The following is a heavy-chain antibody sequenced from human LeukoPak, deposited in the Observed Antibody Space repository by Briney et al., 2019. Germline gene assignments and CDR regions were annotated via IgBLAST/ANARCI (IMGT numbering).Heavy chain of an antibody. CDR1: GYTFSNFG. V-gene: IGHV1-18*01. D-gene: IGHD2-2*01. CDR2: ISGNNDNP. CDR3: ARDGTSTDDY. J-gene: IGHJ4*02. Sequence: ASVKVSCKTSGYTFSNFGINWVRQAPGQGLEWMGWISGNNDNPNYGQKFQGRFTVTTDSSTSTAYMELRNLRFADTAVYYCARDGTSTDDYSGQGTLVTVSS.